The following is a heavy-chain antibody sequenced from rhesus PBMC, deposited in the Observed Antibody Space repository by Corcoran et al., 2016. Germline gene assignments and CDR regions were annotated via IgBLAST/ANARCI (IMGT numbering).Heavy chain of an antibody. D-gene: IGHD4-17*01. Sequence: QVQLQETGPTVVKPSETLSLTCAVSGGSIRSGNWWTWIRQSPGKGLEWIGGIYGSGGSTEYNPSHKSRVTLSKDTSKNQFSLELRSVTAADSAIFYCARGNYVNGLDSWGQGVVVTVSS. CDR3: ARGNYVNGLDS. V-gene: IGHV4-93*01. J-gene: IGHJ6*01. CDR2: IYGSGGST. CDR1: GGSIRSGNW.